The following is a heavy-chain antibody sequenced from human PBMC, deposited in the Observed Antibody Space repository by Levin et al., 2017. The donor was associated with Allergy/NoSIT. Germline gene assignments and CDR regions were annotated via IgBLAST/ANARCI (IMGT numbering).Heavy chain of an antibody. CDR3: ARDQPPHYDSSGYYYY. CDR1: GFTFSSYE. V-gene: IGHV3-48*03. J-gene: IGHJ4*02. D-gene: IGHD3-22*01. CDR2: ISSSGSTI. Sequence: GGSLRLSCAASGFTFSSYEMNWVRQAPGKGLEWVSYISSSGSTIYYADSVKGRFTISRDNAKNSLYLQMNSLRAEDTAVYYCARDQPPHYDSSGYYYYWGQGTLVTVSS.